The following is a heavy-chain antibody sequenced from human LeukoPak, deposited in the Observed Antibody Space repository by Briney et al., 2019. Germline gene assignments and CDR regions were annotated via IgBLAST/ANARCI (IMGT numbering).Heavy chain of an antibody. V-gene: IGHV1-8*03. Sequence: GASVKVSCKASGYTFTSYGISWVRQAPGQGLEWMGWMNPNSGNTGYAQMFQGRVTITRNTSITTAYMELSSLRFEDTAVYYCARATYYFDIDVYSGHYYFDYWGQGTLVTVSS. J-gene: IGHJ4*02. CDR3: ARATYYFDIDVYSGHYYFDY. D-gene: IGHD3-22*01. CDR2: MNPNSGNT. CDR1: GYTFTSYG.